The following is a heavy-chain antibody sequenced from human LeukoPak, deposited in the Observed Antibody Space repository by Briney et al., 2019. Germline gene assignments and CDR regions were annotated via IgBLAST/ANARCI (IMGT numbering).Heavy chain of an antibody. CDR2: IHSSGST. J-gene: IGHJ5*02. CDR3: ARDFRYCSGGGCINWFDP. Sequence: SETLSLTCTISGGATSSDTWTWIRQPAGKGLEWIGRIHSSGSTKYNPSPQSRISISVDKSKNQFSLRLTSLTAADTAVYYCARDFRYCSGGGCINWFDPWGQGTLVTVSS. D-gene: IGHD2-15*01. V-gene: IGHV4-4*07. CDR1: GGATSSDT.